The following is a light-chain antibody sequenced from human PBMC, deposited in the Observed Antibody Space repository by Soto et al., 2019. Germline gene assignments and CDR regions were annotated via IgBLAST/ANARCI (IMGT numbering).Light chain of an antibody. V-gene: IGLV2-11*01. CDR1: SSDVGGYNY. J-gene: IGLJ3*02. CDR2: DVS. CDR3: CSYAGNSPWV. Sequence: QSALTQPRSVSGSPGQSVTITCTGTSSDVGGYNYVSWYQQHPGKAPKLMIYDVSKWPSGVPDRFSGSKSGDTASLTISGLQAEDEADYYYCSYAGNSPWVFGGGTKVTVL.